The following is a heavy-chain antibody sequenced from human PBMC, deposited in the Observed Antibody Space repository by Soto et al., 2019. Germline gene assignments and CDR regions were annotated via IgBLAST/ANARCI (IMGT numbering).Heavy chain of an antibody. CDR2: ISGSGRGT. V-gene: IGHV3-23*01. CDR3: AKDKGIQLGNYCFDY. J-gene: IGHJ4*02. D-gene: IGHD1-1*01. Sequence: EVQVSDSGGGLGQPGGSLRLSCTASGFTFSSFAMSWVRQAPGKGLEWVSTISGSGRGTYYADSVKGRFTISRDSSKNTVYLQMNSLRAEDTAVYYCAKDKGIQLGNYCFDYWGQGTLVTVSS. CDR1: GFTFSSFA.